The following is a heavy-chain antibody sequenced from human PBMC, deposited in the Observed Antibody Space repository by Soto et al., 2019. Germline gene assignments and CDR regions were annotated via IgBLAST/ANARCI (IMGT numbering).Heavy chain of an antibody. CDR3: ARRRESGMDV. Sequence: GGSLKISWQCAGYRFTSYLIGWVRPLPGKGLEWMGIIYPGDSDTRYSPSFQGQVTISADKSISTAYLQWSSLKAAYSAVYYCARRRESGMDVWGQGTKVTVS. D-gene: IGHD3-10*01. CDR1: GYRFTSYL. CDR2: IYPGDSDT. V-gene: IGHV5-51*01. J-gene: IGHJ6*02.